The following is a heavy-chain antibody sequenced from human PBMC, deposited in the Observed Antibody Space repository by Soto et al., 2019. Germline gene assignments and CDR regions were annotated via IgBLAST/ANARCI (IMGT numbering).Heavy chain of an antibody. CDR1: GDSVSSNSAA. CDR2: TYYRSKWYN. D-gene: IGHD6-13*01. V-gene: IGHV6-1*01. CDR3: ARDPGYSSSWYRGYFDY. J-gene: IGHJ4*02. Sequence: PSQTLSLTCVISGDSVSSNSAAWNWIRQSPSRGLEWLGRTYYRSKWYNDYAVSVKSRITINPDTSKNQFSLQLNSVTPEDTAVYYCARDPGYSSSWYRGYFDYWGQGTLVTVSS.